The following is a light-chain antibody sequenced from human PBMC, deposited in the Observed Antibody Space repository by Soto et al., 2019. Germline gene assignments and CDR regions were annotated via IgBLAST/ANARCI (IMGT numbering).Light chain of an antibody. CDR3: NAYRSTSSFYV. J-gene: IGLJ1*01. CDR2: DVR. Sequence: QSALTQPASVSGSPGQSITISCTGTSSDVGGYNYVSWYQQHPGKAPKVRIYDVRNRPSGVSNRFSGSKSGNTASLTISGLQAEDEADYYCNAYRSTSSFYVFGTGTKLTVL. CDR1: SSDVGGYNY. V-gene: IGLV2-14*01.